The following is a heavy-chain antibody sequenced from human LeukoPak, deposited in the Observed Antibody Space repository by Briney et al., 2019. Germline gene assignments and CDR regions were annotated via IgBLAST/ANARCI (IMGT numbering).Heavy chain of an antibody. CDR2: IWYDGSNK. D-gene: IGHD6-19*01. CDR3: AREGVEWQWLYDY. J-gene: IGHJ4*02. CDR1: GFTFSSYG. Sequence: PGGSLRLSCAASGFTFSSYGMHWVRQAPGKGLEWVAVIWYDGSNKYYADSVKGRFTISRDNSKNTLYLQMNRLRAEDTAVYYCAREGVEWQWLYDYWGQGTLVTVSS. V-gene: IGHV3-33*01.